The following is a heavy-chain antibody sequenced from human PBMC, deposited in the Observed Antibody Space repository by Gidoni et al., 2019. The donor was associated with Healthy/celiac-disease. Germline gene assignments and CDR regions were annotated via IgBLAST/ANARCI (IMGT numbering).Heavy chain of an antibody. CDR2: INAGNGNT. Sequence: QVQLVQSGAEVKKPGASVKVSCTASGYTFTSYAMHWVRQAPVQRLEWMGWINAGNGNTKYSQKSQGRVTINRDTSASTAYMELSSLRSEDTAVYYCARSLIAAAGILDYWGQGTLVTVSS. V-gene: IGHV1-3*01. D-gene: IGHD6-13*01. CDR1: GYTFTSYA. CDR3: ARSLIAAAGILDY. J-gene: IGHJ4*02.